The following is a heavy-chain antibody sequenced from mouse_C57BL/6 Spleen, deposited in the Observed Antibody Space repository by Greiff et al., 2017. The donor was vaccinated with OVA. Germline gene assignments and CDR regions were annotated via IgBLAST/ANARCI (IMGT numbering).Heavy chain of an antibody. CDR1: GFSFNTYA. J-gene: IGHJ2*01. CDR2: IRSKSNNYAT. CDR3: WGGGYTPPFDY. D-gene: IGHD2-2*01. V-gene: IGHV10-1*01. Sequence: VQLKESGGGLVQPKGSLKLSCAASGFSFNTYAMNWVRQAPGKGLEWVARIRSKSNNYATYYADSVKDRFTISRDDSESMLYLQMNNLKTEDTAMYYCWGGGYTPPFDYGGKGTTLTVPS.